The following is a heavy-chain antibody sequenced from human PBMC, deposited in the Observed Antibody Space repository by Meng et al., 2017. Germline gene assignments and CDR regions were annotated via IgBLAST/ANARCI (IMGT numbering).Heavy chain of an antibody. Sequence: GGSLRLSCAASGFTFSSYEMNWVRQAPGKGLEWVSYISSSGSNIYYADSVKGRFTISRDNAKNSLYLQMNSLRAEDTAVYYCARGQGYCSGGSCYSTFDYWGQGNLVNVAS. CDR2: ISSSGSNI. CDR3: ARGQGYCSGGSCYSTFDY. V-gene: IGHV3-48*03. CDR1: GFTFSSYE. D-gene: IGHD2-15*01. J-gene: IGHJ4*02.